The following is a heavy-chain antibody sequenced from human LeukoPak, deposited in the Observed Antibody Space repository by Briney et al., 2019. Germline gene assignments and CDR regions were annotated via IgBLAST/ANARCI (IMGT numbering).Heavy chain of an antibody. J-gene: IGHJ4*02. V-gene: IGHV3-23*01. CDR1: GFTFSSYA. D-gene: IGHD1-26*01. CDR2: ISGSGGST. Sequence: GGSLRLSCAASGFTFSSYAMSWVRQTPGKGLEWVSAISGSGGSTYYADSVKGRFTISRDNSKNTLYLQMNSLRAEDTAVYYCAREGGVVGATRYFDYWGQGTLVTVSS. CDR3: AREGGVVGATRYFDY.